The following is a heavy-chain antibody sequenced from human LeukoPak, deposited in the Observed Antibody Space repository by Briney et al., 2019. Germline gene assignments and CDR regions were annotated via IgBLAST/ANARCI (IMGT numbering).Heavy chain of an antibody. V-gene: IGHV1-3*01. CDR3: ARGDCSGGSCYSTFNGMDV. CDR2: INAGNGNT. D-gene: IGHD2-15*01. CDR1: GYTFTSYA. J-gene: IGHJ6*02. Sequence: ASVKVSCKASGYTFTSYAMHWVRQAPGQRLEWMGWINAGNGNTKYSHKFQGRVTITRDTSASTAYMELSSLRSEDTAVYYCARGDCSGGSCYSTFNGMDVWGQGTTVTVSS.